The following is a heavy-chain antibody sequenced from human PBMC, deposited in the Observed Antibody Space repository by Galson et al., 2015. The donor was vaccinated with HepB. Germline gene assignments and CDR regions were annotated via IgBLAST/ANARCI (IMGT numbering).Heavy chain of an antibody. Sequence: QSGAEVKKPGESLRISCKGSGYSFISYWIAWVRQMPGRGLEWMGIISPGDSDTRYNPSFQGQVIISADKSINTAYLVWTSLKAPDSGMYFCARLPYSATWYGSKYGMDVWGQGTTVTVSS. CDR3: ARLPYSATWYGSKYGMDV. J-gene: IGHJ6*02. V-gene: IGHV5-51*03. CDR2: ISPGDSDT. D-gene: IGHD6-13*01. CDR1: GYSFISYW.